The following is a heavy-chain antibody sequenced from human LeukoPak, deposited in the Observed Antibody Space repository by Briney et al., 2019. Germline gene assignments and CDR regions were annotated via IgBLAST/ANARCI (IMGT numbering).Heavy chain of an antibody. CDR1: AFTFSDYP. CDR2: ISYDGSNK. V-gene: IGHV3-30-3*01. D-gene: IGHD3-22*01. Sequence: GGSLRLSCVTSAFTFSDYPMHWVRQAPGKGLEWVAVISYDGSNKYYADSVKGRFTISRDNSKNTLYLQMNSLRAEDTAVYYCARDIISLYYDSSGYDYWGQGTLVTVSS. CDR3: ARDIISLYYDSSGYDY. J-gene: IGHJ4*02.